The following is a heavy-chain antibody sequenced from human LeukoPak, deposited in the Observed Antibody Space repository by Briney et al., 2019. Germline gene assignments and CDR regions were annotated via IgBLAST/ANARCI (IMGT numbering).Heavy chain of an antibody. CDR1: GGSISSSNW. J-gene: IGHJ4*02. Sequence: PSGTLSLTCAVSGGSISSSNWWSWVRPPPGKGLEWIGEIYHSGSTNYNPSLKSRVTISVDKSKNQFSMKLSSVTAADTAVYYCARASHWNQLHYFDYWGQGTLVTVSS. CDR2: IYHSGST. D-gene: IGHD1-1*01. V-gene: IGHV4-4*02. CDR3: ARASHWNQLHYFDY.